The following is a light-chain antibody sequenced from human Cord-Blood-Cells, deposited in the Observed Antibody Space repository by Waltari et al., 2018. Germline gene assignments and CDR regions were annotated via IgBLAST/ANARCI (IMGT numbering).Light chain of an antibody. Sequence: TINCKSSQSVLYSSNNKNYLAWYQQKPGQPPKLLIYWASTRESGVPDRFSGSGSGTDFTLTISSLQAEDVAVYYCQQYYSTRTFGQGTKVEIK. CDR3: QQYYSTRT. CDR2: WAS. J-gene: IGKJ1*01. V-gene: IGKV4-1*01. CDR1: QSVLYSSNNKNY.